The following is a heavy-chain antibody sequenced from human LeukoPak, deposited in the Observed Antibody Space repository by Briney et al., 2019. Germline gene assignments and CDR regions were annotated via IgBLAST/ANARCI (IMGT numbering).Heavy chain of an antibody. V-gene: IGHV3-21*01. CDR2: ITSTSTYI. D-gene: IGHD4-23*01. CDR3: VSTTLGY. Sequence: GGSLRLSCAASGFTFSSYTINWVRQAPGKGLEWVSSITSTSTYIYYADLVKGRFTISRDNAKNSLYLQMNSLRAEDTAVYYCVSTTLGYWGQGTLVTVSS. J-gene: IGHJ4*02. CDR1: GFTFSSYT.